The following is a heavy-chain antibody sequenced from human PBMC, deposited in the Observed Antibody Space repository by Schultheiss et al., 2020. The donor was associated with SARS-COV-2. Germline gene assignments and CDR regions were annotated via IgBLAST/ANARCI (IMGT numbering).Heavy chain of an antibody. CDR1: GFTFSSYA. Sequence: GGSLRLSCSASGFTFSSYAMSWVRQAPGKGLEWVSAISGSGGSTYYADSVKGRFTISRDNSKNTLYLQMNSLRAEDTAVYYCARDPEGGSIYYGSGVGGMDVWGQGTTVTVSS. D-gene: IGHD3-10*01. V-gene: IGHV3-23*01. CDR3: ARDPEGGSIYYGSGVGGMDV. CDR2: ISGSGGST. J-gene: IGHJ6*02.